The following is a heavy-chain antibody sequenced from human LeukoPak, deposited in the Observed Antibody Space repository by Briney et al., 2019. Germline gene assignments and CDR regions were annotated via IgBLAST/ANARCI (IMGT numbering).Heavy chain of an antibody. V-gene: IGHV4-59*01. Sequence: SETLSLTCTVSGASLNSYYWSWIRQPPGKGLEWIGYIYYSGSTSYNPSLKSRVTISVDTSKNQFSLKLSSVTAADTAVYYCASVGYGDYVWGQGTLVTVSS. D-gene: IGHD4-17*01. CDR1: GASLNSYY. J-gene: IGHJ4*02. CDR3: ASVGYGDYV. CDR2: IYYSGST.